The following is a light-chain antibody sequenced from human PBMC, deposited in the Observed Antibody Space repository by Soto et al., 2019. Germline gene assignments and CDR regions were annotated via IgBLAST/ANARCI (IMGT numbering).Light chain of an antibody. J-gene: IGLJ3*02. CDR1: SSNIGSNY. Sequence: QAVVTQPPSASGTPGQRVTISCSGSSSNIGSNYVYWYQQLPGTAPKLLIYRNNQRPSGVPDRFSGSIDSSSNSASLTISGLKTEDEADYYCQSYDSSNQVFGGGTKLTVL. CDR3: QSYDSSNQV. CDR2: RNN. V-gene: IGLV1-47*01.